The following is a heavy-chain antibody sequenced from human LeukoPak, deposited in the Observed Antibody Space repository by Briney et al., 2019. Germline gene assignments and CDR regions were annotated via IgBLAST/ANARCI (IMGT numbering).Heavy chain of an antibody. CDR2: IKQDGSEK. CDR1: GFTFSSYW. CDR3: ARGSEYTSSTNYYFDY. D-gene: IGHD6-6*01. V-gene: IGHV3-7*01. J-gene: IGHJ4*02. Sequence: GGSLRLSCAASGFTFSSYWMSWVRQAPGKGLEWVANIKQDGSEKHYVDSVKGRFTISRDNAKKSLFLHMNSLRVEDTAVFYCARGSEYTSSTNYYFDYWGQGTLVTVSS.